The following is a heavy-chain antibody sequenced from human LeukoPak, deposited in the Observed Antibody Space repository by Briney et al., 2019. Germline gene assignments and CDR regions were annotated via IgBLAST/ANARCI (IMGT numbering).Heavy chain of an antibody. V-gene: IGHV3-23*01. CDR2: MSGNGGTT. CDR3: ARRDYYDSSGYSPLFDY. J-gene: IGHJ4*02. CDR1: GFTFSAYA. Sequence: GGSLRLSCAASGFTFSAYAMSWVRQAPGKGLEWVSSMSGNGGTTYYADSVKGRFTISRDNSKNTLYLQMNNLRAEDTAVYYCARRDYYDSSGYSPLFDYWGQGTLVTVSS. D-gene: IGHD3-22*01.